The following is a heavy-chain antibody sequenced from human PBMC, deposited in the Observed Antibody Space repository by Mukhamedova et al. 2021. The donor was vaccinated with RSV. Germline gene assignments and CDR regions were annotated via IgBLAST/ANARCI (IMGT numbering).Heavy chain of an antibody. CDR3: ARASCYIPLTIPGCWFDP. CDR2: ISYDGSNK. V-gene: IGHV3-30-3*01. J-gene: IGHJ5*02. D-gene: IGHD2-2*02. Sequence: GLEWVAVISYDGSNKYYADSVKGRFTISRDNSKNTLYLQMNSLRAEDTAVYYCARASCYIPLTIPGCWFDPWGQGTLVTVSS.